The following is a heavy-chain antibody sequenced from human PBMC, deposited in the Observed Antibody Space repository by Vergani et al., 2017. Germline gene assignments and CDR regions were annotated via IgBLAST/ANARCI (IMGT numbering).Heavy chain of an antibody. CDR3: VRVPLIRRGSGNYGINNYHGMDV. V-gene: IGHV3-7*01. D-gene: IGHD3-10*01. Sequence: VQLQESGPGLVRPSETLSLTCTVSGGSLSGYYWNWIRQTPGEGLEWVANVNQDGSEKYYVDSVRGRFTISRDNAKNSIYLQMNSLRAEDTAVYFCVRVPLIRRGSGNYGINNYHGMDVWGQGTTVIVSS. J-gene: IGHJ6*02. CDR2: VNQDGSEK. CDR1: GGSLSGYY.